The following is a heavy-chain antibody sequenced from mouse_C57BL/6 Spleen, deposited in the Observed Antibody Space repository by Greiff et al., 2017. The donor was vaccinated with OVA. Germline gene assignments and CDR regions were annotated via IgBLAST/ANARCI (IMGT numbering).Heavy chain of an antibody. J-gene: IGHJ4*01. V-gene: IGHV1-69*01. D-gene: IGHD1-1*01. CDR1: GYTFTSYW. Sequence: QVQLQQPGAELVMPGASVKLSCKASGYTFTSYWMHWVKQRPGQGLEWIGEIDPSDSYTNYNQKFKGKSTLTVDKSSSTAYMQLSSLTSEDSAVYYCARGGATVVAKGAMDYWGQGTSVTVSS. CDR3: ARGGATVVAKGAMDY. CDR2: IDPSDSYT.